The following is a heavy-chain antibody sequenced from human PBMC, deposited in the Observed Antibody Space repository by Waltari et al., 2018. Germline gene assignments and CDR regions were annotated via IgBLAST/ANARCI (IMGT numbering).Heavy chain of an antibody. V-gene: IGHV3-30*04. CDR1: GFTFRTYA. J-gene: IGHJ5*01. Sequence: QVQLVESGGGVVQPGRSLRLSCAASGFTFRTYAMHWVRPAPGKGLEWVAVSPFDGTHQYRAHTVKDRFPLPRDNSKNTLYLQLNSLRAEDTAVYYCAGDCTSYDFWSGYFDSWGQGTLVTVSS. CDR3: AGDCTSYDFWSGYFDS. CDR2: SPFDGTHQ. D-gene: IGHD3-3*01.